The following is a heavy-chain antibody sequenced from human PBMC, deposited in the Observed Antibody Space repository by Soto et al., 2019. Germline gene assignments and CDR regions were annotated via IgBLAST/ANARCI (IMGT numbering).Heavy chain of an antibody. V-gene: IGHV1-18*04. CDR1: GYTFTSYG. J-gene: IGHJ4*02. D-gene: IGHD3-10*02. CDR2: ISAYNGNT. CDR3: ARDVRGDGYNDY. Sequence: VASVKVSCKASGYTFTSYGISWVRQAPGQGLEWMGWISAYNGNTNYAQKLQGRVTMTTDTSTSTAYMELRGLRSDDTAVYYCARDVRGDGYNDYWGQGTLVTVSS.